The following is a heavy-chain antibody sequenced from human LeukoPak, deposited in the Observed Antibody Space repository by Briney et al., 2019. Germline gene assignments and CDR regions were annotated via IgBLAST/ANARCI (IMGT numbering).Heavy chain of an antibody. J-gene: IGHJ3*02. D-gene: IGHD3-10*01. CDR2: ISGSGGST. CDR3: AKVKGWFGELSDAFDI. CDR1: GLTFSCYA. Sequence: GGSLRHPCAASGLTFSCYAMSWLPQAPGKGLVGVSAISGSGGSTYYADSVKGRLTISRDNSKNTLYLQMNNLRAEDTAVYYCAKVKGWFGELSDAFDIWGQGTMVTVSS. V-gene: IGHV3-23*01.